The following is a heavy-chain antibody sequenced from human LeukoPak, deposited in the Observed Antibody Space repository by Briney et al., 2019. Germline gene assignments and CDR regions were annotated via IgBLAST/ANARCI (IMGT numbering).Heavy chain of an antibody. CDR1: GYTFISYY. Sequence: ASVKVSCKASGYTFISYYIHWVRQAPGQGLEWMGMINPSGGSTTYAQKFQGRVTMTRDTSTSTVYMELSSLRSEDTAVYYCARGPNDYSTHWGQGTLVTVSS. J-gene: IGHJ4*02. D-gene: IGHD4-11*01. V-gene: IGHV1-46*01. CDR3: ARGPNDYSTH. CDR2: INPSGGST.